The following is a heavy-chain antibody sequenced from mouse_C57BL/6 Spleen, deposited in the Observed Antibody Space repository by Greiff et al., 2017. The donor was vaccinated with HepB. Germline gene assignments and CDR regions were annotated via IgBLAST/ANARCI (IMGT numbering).Heavy chain of an antibody. V-gene: IGHV1-54*01. CDR2: INPGSGGT. CDR3: ARGTTVVAGNFDY. J-gene: IGHJ2*01. CDR1: GYAFTNYL. D-gene: IGHD1-1*01. Sequence: QVQLQQSGAELVRPGTSVKVSCKASGYAFTNYLIEWVKQRPGQGLEWIGVINPGSGGTNYNEKFKGKATLTADKSSSTAYMQLSSLTSEDSAVYFCARGTTVVAGNFDYWGQGTTLTVSS.